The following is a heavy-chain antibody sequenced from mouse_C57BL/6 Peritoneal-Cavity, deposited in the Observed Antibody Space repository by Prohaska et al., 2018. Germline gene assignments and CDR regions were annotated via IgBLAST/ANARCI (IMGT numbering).Heavy chain of an antibody. J-gene: IGHJ1*03. V-gene: IGHV11-2*01. CDR3: MRYHDGYWYFDV. Sequence: EVQLLETGGGLVQPGGSRGLSCEGSGFTFSGFWMSWVRQTPGKTLKWIGDINSDGSAINYAPSIKDRFTIFRDNDKSTLYLQMSNVRSEDTATYFCMRYHDGYWYFDVWGTGTTVTVSS. CDR1: GFTFSGFW. D-gene: IGHD2-12*01. CDR2: INSDGSAI.